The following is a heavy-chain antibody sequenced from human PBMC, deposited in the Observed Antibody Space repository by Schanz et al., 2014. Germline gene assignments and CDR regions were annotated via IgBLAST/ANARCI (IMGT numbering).Heavy chain of an antibody. Sequence: VQLVESGGSVVQPGRSLRLSCAGSGFTFSRYWMTWVRQAPGKGLEWVANIKQDGSAKNYVDSVKGRFTISRDNPKNSLCLQMNSLRAEDTALYYCARVLGGDEGLDQWGQGTLVTVSS. D-gene: IGHD4-17*01. CDR3: ARVLGGDEGLDQ. J-gene: IGHJ4*02. CDR1: GFTFSRYW. V-gene: IGHV3-7*01. CDR2: IKQDGSAK.